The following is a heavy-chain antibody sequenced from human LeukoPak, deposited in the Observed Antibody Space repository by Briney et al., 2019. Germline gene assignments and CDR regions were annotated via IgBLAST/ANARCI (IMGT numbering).Heavy chain of an antibody. D-gene: IGHD5-18*01. CDR1: GYTFTGYY. Sequence: GASVKVSCKASGYTFTGYYMHWVRQAPGRGLEWMGWINPNSGGTNYAQKFQGRVTMTRDTSITTAYMELSRLTSDDTAVYYCARTRGGYSYGYPGYFQHWGQGTLVTVSS. V-gene: IGHV1-2*02. CDR2: INPNSGGT. J-gene: IGHJ1*01. CDR3: ARTRGGYSYGYPGYFQH.